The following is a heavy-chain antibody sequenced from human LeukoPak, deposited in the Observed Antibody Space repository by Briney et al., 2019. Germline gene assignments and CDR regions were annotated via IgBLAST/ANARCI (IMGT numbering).Heavy chain of an antibody. D-gene: IGHD2-15*01. J-gene: IGHJ5*02. Sequence: ASVKVSCKASGYTFTSYGISWVRQAPAQGLEWMGWISAYNGNTNYAQKLQGRVTMTTDTSTSTAYMELRSLRSDDTAVYYGARDVLSAWWYQRTLLWFDPWGQGTLVTVSS. CDR1: GYTFTSYG. CDR3: ARDVLSAWWYQRTLLWFDP. CDR2: ISAYNGNT. V-gene: IGHV1-18*01.